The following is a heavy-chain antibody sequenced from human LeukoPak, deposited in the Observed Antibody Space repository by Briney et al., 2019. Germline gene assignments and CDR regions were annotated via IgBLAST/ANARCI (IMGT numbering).Heavy chain of an antibody. J-gene: IGHJ6*03. V-gene: IGHV4-59*12. CDR2: IYYSGST. CDR3: ARLRGYSYVNYYYMDV. D-gene: IGHD5-18*01. Sequence: SETLSLTCTVSGGPISSYYWSWIRQPPGKGVEWIGYIYYSGSTNYNPSLKSRVTISVDTSKNQFSLKLSSVTAADTAVYYCARLRGYSYVNYYYMDVWGKGTTVTISS. CDR1: GGPISSYY.